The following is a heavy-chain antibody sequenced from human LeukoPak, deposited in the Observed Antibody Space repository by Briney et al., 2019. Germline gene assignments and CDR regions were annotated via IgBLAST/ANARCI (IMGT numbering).Heavy chain of an antibody. Sequence: ASVTVSCTASGYTFTGYYMHWVRQAPGQGLEWMGWINPNSGGTNYAQKFQGRVTMTRDTSISTAYMELSRLRSDDTAVYYCARRYDFWSGYNNWFDPWGQGTLVTVSS. D-gene: IGHD3-3*01. CDR2: INPNSGGT. V-gene: IGHV1-2*02. J-gene: IGHJ5*02. CDR1: GYTFTGYY. CDR3: ARRYDFWSGYNNWFDP.